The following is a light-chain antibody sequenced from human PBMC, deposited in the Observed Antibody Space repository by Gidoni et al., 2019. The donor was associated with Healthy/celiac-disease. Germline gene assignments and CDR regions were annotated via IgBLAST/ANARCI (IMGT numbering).Light chain of an antibody. CDR2: GAS. Sequence: EIVMTQSPATLSVSPGERATLACRASQSVSSNLAGYQQKPGQAPRLLIYGASNRATSIPARCSGSGAGTECTRIISSRQHEDFAVYYCQQYNNWPPRTFGEGTKVEIK. V-gene: IGKV3-15*01. CDR3: QQYNNWPPRT. J-gene: IGKJ4*01. CDR1: QSVSSN.